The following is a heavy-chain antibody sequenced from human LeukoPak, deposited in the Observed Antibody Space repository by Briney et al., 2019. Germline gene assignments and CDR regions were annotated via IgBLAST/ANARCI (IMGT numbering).Heavy chain of an antibody. CDR2: IIPIFGTA. V-gene: IGHV1-69*13. Sequence: SVKVSCKASGGTFSSYAISWVRQAPGQGLEWMGGIIPIFGTANYAQKFQGRVTITADESTSTAYMELSSLRSEDTAVYYCASYYDSSGYLGYWGQGTLVTVSS. D-gene: IGHD3-22*01. CDR3: ASYYDSSGYLGY. J-gene: IGHJ4*02. CDR1: GGTFSSYA.